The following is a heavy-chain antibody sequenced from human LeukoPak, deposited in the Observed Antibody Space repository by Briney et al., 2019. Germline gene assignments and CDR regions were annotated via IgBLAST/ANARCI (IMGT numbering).Heavy chain of an antibody. Sequence: GGSLRLSCVASGLNFDDSAMHWVRQAPGKGLEWVSLRSADGGSTFSADSVKGRFSISRDNSKNSLYLQMNSLRSEDTAMYYCAEESGKFDYWGQGTLVAVSS. J-gene: IGHJ4*02. CDR3: AEESGKFDY. CDR2: RSADGGST. V-gene: IGHV3-43*02. CDR1: GLNFDDSA.